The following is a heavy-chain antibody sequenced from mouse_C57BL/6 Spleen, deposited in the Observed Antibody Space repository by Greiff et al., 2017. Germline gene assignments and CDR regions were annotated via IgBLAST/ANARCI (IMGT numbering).Heavy chain of an antibody. CDR2: INPNNGGT. CDR3: GRGSAHVDY. V-gene: IGHV1-26*01. D-gene: IGHD1-3*01. CDR1: GYTFTDYY. J-gene: IGHJ2*01. Sequence: EVQLQQSGPELVKPGASVKISCKASGYTFTDYYMNWVKQSHGKSLEWIGDINPNNGGTSYNQTFKGKATFTVDKSSSTAFMELRSLTSEDSAVYYCGRGSAHVDYWGQGTTLTVSS.